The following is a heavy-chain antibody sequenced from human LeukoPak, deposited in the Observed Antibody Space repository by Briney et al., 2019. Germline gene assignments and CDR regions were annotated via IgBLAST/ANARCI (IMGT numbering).Heavy chain of an antibody. Sequence: PSETLSLTCTVSGGSISSYYWSWIRQPPGKGLEWIGYIYYSGSTNYNPSLKSRVTISVDTSKNQFSLKLSSVTAADTAVYYCAKTQSQWLYGYNNWFDPWGQGTLVTVSS. J-gene: IGHJ5*02. CDR3: AKTQSQWLYGYNNWFDP. D-gene: IGHD6-19*01. V-gene: IGHV4-59*08. CDR1: GGSISSYY. CDR2: IYYSGST.